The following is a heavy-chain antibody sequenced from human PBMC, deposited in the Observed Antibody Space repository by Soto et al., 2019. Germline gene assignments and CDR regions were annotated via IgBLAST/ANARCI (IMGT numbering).Heavy chain of an antibody. CDR3: EAGRGDILTGYYSSFGWNFDY. CDR1: GGSISSSSYY. CDR2: IYYSGST. J-gene: IGHJ4*02. V-gene: IGHV4-39*01. D-gene: IGHD3-9*01. Sequence: QLQLQESGPGLVKPSETLSLTCTVSGGSISSSSYYWGWIRQPPGKGLEWIGSIYYSGSTYYNPSLTSRVTISVDTSKNQFSLRLSSVTAADTAVYYCEAGRGDILTGYYSSFGWNFDYWGQGTLVTVSS.